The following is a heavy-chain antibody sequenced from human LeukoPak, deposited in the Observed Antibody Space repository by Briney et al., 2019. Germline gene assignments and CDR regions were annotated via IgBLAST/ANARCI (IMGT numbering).Heavy chain of an antibody. CDR1: GFTFSSYA. J-gene: IGHJ4*02. CDR3: AKRSTGYYFDS. CDR2: ISGSGGST. V-gene: IGHV3-23*01. Sequence: GGSLRLSCAASGFTFSSYAMSWVRQAPGKGLEWVSTISGSGGSTYYADSVRGRFTISRDNSKNTVYLQMNSLRAEDTADYYCAKRSTGYYFDSWGQGTLVTVSS. D-gene: IGHD2-2*01.